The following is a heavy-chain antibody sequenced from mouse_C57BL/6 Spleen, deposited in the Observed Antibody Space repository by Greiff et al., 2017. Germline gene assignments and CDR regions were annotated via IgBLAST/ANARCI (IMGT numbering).Heavy chain of an antibody. CDR3: ARAEGTGRAWFAY. CDR2: ISDGGSYT. Sequence: EVQGVESGGGLVKPGGSLKLSCAASGFTFSSYAMSWVRQTPEKRLEWVATISDGGSYTYYPDNVKGRFTISRDNAKNNLYLQMSHLKSEDTAMYYCARAEGTGRAWFAYWGQGTLVTVSA. D-gene: IGHD4-1*01. V-gene: IGHV5-4*01. CDR1: GFTFSSYA. J-gene: IGHJ3*01.